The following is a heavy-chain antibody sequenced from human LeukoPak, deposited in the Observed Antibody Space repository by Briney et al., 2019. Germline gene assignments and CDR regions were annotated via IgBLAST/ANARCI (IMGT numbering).Heavy chain of an antibody. CDR1: GFTFSGYA. V-gene: IGHV3-23*01. J-gene: IGHJ4*02. D-gene: IGHD6-19*01. Sequence: GGSLRLSCAASGFTFSGYAMTWVRQAPGKGLEWVSAISGSGANTYSADSVKGRFTISRDNSRNTLCLQINSLSADDTAVYYCAKLGRGTALAGNGYFDYWGQGTLVTVSS. CDR2: ISGSGANT. CDR3: AKLGRGTALAGNGYFDY.